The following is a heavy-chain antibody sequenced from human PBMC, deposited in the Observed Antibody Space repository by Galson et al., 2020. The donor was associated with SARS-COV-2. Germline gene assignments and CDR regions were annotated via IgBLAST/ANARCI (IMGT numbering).Heavy chain of an antibody. J-gene: IGHJ4*02. D-gene: IGHD3-10*01. CDR3: VVRLWFGEAFDV. Sequence: ASVKVSCKASGYTFTSFDIHWVRQATGQGLEWMGWVSPISDTTGYEQKLQGRVTMTRNTSISTAYMELSSLRSEDTDLYYCVVRLWFGEAFDVWGQGTLVTVSS. V-gene: IGHV1-8*01. CDR2: VSPISDTT. CDR1: GYTFTSFD.